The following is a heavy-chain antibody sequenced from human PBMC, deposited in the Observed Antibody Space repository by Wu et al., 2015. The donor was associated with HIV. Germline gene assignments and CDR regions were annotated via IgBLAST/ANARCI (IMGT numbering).Heavy chain of an antibody. D-gene: IGHD6-13*01. V-gene: IGHV1-69*05. CDR2: IIPTFRTA. CDR1: GGIISTFA. CDR3: ARGLAAAGYFRENWFDP. Sequence: QVQLVQSGAEVKKPGSSVKVSCKASGGIISTFAINWVRQAPGQGLEWMGGIIPTFRTANYAQKFQGRVSITTDELTNTAYMELSGLRSEDTAMYYCARGLAAAGYFRENWFDPWGEGTRVTVSS. J-gene: IGHJ5*02.